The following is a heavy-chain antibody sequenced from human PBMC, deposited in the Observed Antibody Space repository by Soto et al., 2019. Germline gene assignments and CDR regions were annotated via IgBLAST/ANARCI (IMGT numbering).Heavy chain of an antibody. D-gene: IGHD3-3*01. J-gene: IGHJ4*02. CDR1: GFTFSSYA. CDR3: AREVGVGYYDY. Sequence: QVQLVESGGGVVQPGRSLRLSCAASGFTFSSYAMHWVRQAPGKGLEWVAVISYDGSNKYYADSVKGRFTISRDNSKNTLYLQMNSLRAEDTAVYYCAREVGVGYYDYWGQGTLVTVSS. V-gene: IGHV3-30-3*01. CDR2: ISYDGSNK.